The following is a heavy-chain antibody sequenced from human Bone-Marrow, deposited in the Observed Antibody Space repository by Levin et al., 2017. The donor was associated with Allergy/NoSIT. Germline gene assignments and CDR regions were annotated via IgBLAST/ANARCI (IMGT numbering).Heavy chain of an antibody. Sequence: GGSLRLSCAASGLTFTNYGMSWVRQAPGKGLEWVSDISASGNTYYADSVRARFTISRDISTSTVFLQMDSLRAEDTAVYFCATDRELFTIAEPGMHDYWGQGTLVVVSS. J-gene: IGHJ4*02. CDR1: GLTFTNYG. V-gene: IGHV3-23*01. CDR2: ISASGNT. D-gene: IGHD1-26*01. CDR3: ATDRELFTIAEPGMHDY.